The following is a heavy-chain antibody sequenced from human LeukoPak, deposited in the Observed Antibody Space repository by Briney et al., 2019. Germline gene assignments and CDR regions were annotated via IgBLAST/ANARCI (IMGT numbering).Heavy chain of an antibody. Sequence: GASVKVSCKASGYTFTSYGISWVRQAPGQGLEWMGWISAYNGNTNYAQKLQGRVTMTTDTSTSTAYMELRSLRSDDTAVYYCARSPGLTGTTGQHYYMDVWGKGTTVTVSS. V-gene: IGHV1-18*01. CDR2: ISAYNGNT. CDR1: GYTFTSYG. CDR3: ARSPGLTGTTGQHYYMDV. J-gene: IGHJ6*03. D-gene: IGHD1-7*01.